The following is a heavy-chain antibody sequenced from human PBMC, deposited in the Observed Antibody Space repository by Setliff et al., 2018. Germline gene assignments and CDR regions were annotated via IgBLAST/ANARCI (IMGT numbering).Heavy chain of an antibody. J-gene: IGHJ4*02. Sequence: SETLSLTCAVSGGSISSGGYYWSWIRQPPGKGLEWIGEINHSGSTNYNPSLKSRVTISVDTSKNQFSLKLSSVTAADTAVYYCAYSSDYDFWSGYPPALDYWGQGTLVTVSS. CDR1: GGSISSGGYY. CDR3: AYSSDYDFWSGYPPALDY. D-gene: IGHD3-3*01. CDR2: INHSGST. V-gene: IGHV4-34*01.